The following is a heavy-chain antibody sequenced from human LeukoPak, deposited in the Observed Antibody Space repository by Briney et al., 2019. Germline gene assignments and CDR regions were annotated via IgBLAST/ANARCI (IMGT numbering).Heavy chain of an antibody. D-gene: IGHD6-13*01. CDR3: ARVRSPIAAAGTSTLDY. J-gene: IGHJ4*02. CDR2: INPNSGGT. V-gene: IGHV1-2*02. CDR1: GYTFTGYY. Sequence: ASVKVSCKASGYTFTGYYMHWVRQAPGQGLVWMGWINPNSGGTNYAQKFQGRVTMTRDTSISTAYMELSRLRSDDTAVYYCARVRSPIAAAGTSTLDYWGQGTLVTVSS.